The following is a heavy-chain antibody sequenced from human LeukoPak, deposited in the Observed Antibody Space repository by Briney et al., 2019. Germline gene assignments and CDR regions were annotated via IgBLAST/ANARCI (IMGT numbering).Heavy chain of an antibody. J-gene: IGHJ6*02. CDR2: ISSSSSYI. V-gene: IGHV3-21*01. CDR3: ARDFALRPNYYYYGMDV. CDR1: GFTFSSYS. Sequence: GGSLRLSCAASGFTFSSYSMNWVRQAPGKGLEWVSSISSSSSYIYYADSVKGRFTISRDNAKNSLYLQMNSLRAEDTAVHYCARDFALRPNYYYYGMDVWGQGTTVTVSS.